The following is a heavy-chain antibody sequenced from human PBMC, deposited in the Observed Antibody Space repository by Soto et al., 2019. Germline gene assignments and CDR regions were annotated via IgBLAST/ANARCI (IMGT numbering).Heavy chain of an antibody. V-gene: IGHV4-34*02. D-gene: IGHD3-3*01. J-gene: IGHJ5*02. CDR2: INHSGST. CDR1: GEYFTANY. CDR3: ATVGLFSS. Sequence: QVQLQQWGAGLLKPSETLSLTCGISGEYFTANYWSWIRQPPRKGLEWLGEINHSGSTEYNPSLKSRDTISADTFKNHFSLKLTSVTAAVTAVYYGATVGLFSSCGQGTLVTVSS.